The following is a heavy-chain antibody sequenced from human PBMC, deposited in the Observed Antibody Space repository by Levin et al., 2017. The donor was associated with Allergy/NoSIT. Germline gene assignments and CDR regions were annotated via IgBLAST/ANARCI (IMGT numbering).Heavy chain of an antibody. CDR3: ARDPAGGGWSGFGESDNWFDP. CDR1: GFTFSSYW. CDR2: INSDGSST. J-gene: IGHJ5*02. V-gene: IGHV3-74*01. D-gene: IGHD3-10*01. Sequence: GGSLRLSCVVSGFTFSSYWMHWVRQAPGKGLVWVSRINSDGSSTRYADSVKGRFTISRDNAKNTLYLQMNSLRAEDTAVYYCARDPAGGGWSGFGESDNWFDPWGQGTLVTVSS.